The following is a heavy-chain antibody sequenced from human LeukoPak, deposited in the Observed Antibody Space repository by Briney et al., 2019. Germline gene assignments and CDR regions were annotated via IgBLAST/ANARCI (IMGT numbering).Heavy chain of an antibody. CDR3: ARDYYDSSGYYYLPDY. CDR2: INPSGGST. V-gene: IGHV1-46*01. D-gene: IGHD3-22*01. Sequence: ASVKVSCKASGYTFTSYYMHWVRQAPGQGLEWMGIINPSGGSTSCAQKFQGRVTMTRDTSTSTVYMELSSLRSEDTAVYYCARDYYDSSGYYYLPDYWGQGTLVTVSS. CDR1: GYTFTSYY. J-gene: IGHJ4*02.